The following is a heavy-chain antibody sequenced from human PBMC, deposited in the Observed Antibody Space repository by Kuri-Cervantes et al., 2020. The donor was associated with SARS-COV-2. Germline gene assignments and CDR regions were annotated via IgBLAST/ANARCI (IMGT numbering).Heavy chain of an antibody. CDR2: IRSKAYGGTT. J-gene: IGHJ4*02. Sequence: GESLKISCTASGFTFGDYAMSWVRQAPGKGLGWVGFIRSKAYGGTTEYAASVKGRFTISRDDSKSIAYLQMNSLKTEDTAVYYCTRDDFWSGYYVYWGQGTLVTVSS. V-gene: IGHV3-49*04. CDR3: TRDDFWSGYYVY. D-gene: IGHD3-3*01. CDR1: GFTFGDYA.